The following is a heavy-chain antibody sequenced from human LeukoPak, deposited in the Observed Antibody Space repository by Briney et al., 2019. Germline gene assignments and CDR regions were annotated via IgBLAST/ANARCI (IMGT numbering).Heavy chain of an antibody. CDR2: IRYDGSDK. D-gene: IGHD6-13*01. Sequence: GGSLRLSCAASGFTFSSCGMHWVRQAPGKGLEWAAFIRYDGSDKYYEDSVKGRFTISRDNSKNTLYLQMNSLSAEDTAVYYCAKVGIAAAAGDYWGQGTLVTVSS. CDR3: AKVGIAAAAGDY. J-gene: IGHJ4*02. CDR1: GFTFSSCG. V-gene: IGHV3-30*02.